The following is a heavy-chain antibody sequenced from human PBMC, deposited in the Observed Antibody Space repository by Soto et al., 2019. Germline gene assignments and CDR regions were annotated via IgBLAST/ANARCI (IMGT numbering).Heavy chain of an antibody. V-gene: IGHV3-23*01. CDR2: IRASGDST. CDR3: ATDPRGPDY. Sequence: VHLLESGGGWDQLGGSRKLSCATPGVGLSNYGLGWVRQAPGKGLEWVPGIRASGDSTYYADPVKARFTISGDNSKRTLYLQMNSLRAEHTAIYYCATDPRGPDYWGQGTQVTVS. CDR1: GVGLSNYG. J-gene: IGHJ4*02.